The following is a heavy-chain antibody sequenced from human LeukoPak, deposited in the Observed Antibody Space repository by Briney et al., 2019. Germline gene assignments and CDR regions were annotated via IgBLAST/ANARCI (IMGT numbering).Heavy chain of an antibody. CDR3: ARGFRAFDF. CDR2: ISSTSTSL. J-gene: IGHJ3*01. Sequence: GGSLRLSCAASGFTFSSHTMKWVRQAPGKGLDWVSSISSTSTSLYHASSVKARFTISRDNTKNSLYLQMDSLRAEDTAVYYCARGFRAFDFWAQGTMVTVSS. CDR1: GFTFSSHT. V-gene: IGHV3-21*01.